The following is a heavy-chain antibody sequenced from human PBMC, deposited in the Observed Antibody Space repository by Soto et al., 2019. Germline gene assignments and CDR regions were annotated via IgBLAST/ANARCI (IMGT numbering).Heavy chain of an antibody. V-gene: IGHV4-31*03. D-gene: IGHD3-10*01. CDR3: ARGRFGEGFMDV. CDR2: IYYSGST. Sequence: PSETLSLTCTVSGGSISSGGYYWSWIRQHPGKGLEWIGYIYYSGSTYYNPSLKSRVTISVDTSKNQLSLKLSSVTAADTAVYYCARGRFGEGFMDVWGKGTTVTVSS. J-gene: IGHJ6*03. CDR1: GGSISSGGYY.